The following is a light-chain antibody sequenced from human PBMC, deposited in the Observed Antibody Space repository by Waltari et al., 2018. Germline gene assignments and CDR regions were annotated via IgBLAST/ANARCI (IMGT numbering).Light chain of an antibody. Sequence: EIVLTQSPATLSLSPGESATLSCRASQTITHYLAWYQQRPGQAPRRLSFDVFNRADDTPARFSGSGSGTDFFLTISHLEPEDFALYYCQGRSDWPPVWTFGQGTKVEIK. CDR2: DVF. V-gene: IGKV3-11*01. CDR1: QTITHY. J-gene: IGKJ1*01. CDR3: QGRSDWPPVWT.